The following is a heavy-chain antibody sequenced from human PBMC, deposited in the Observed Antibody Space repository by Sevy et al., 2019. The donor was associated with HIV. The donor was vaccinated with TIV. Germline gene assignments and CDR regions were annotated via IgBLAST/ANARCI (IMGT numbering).Heavy chain of an antibody. D-gene: IGHD3-10*01. Sequence: GGSLRLSCAASGFTFNNYALSWVRQAPGKGLERVSAISGSGGSIYFADSVRGRFTISRFNSRETLELQMNGLRVEDTAVYYCAKALSGSARNWYFDLWCRGTLVTVSS. V-gene: IGHV3-23*01. CDR3: AKALSGSARNWYFDL. CDR1: GFTFNNYA. CDR2: ISGSGGSI. J-gene: IGHJ2*01.